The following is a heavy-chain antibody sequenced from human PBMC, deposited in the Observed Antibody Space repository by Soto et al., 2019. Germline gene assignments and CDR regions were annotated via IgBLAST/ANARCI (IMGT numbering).Heavy chain of an antibody. CDR2: IIPFFNTT. CDR1: GGTFSSYA. V-gene: IGHV1-69*01. Sequence: VQLVQSGAEVKKPGSSVKVSCKASGGTFSSYAISWVRQAPGQGLEWMGGIIPFFNTTHYAQRFQGRVTMTADESTSTAYMELSSLSSEDTAVYYCATRGYCSTSSCYFGWFDPWGQGTLVTVSS. CDR3: ATRGYCSTSSCYFGWFDP. J-gene: IGHJ5*02. D-gene: IGHD2-2*01.